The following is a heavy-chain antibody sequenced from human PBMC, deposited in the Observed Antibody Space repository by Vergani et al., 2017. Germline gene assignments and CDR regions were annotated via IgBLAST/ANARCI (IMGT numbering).Heavy chain of an antibody. CDR1: GFIFSDYV. D-gene: IGHD3-3*01. V-gene: IGHV3-NL1*01. CDR2: ISSDGGST. J-gene: IGHJ2*01. CDR3: AKDHYDFWSGYPNLSPFDL. Sequence: QVQLVESGGGVVQPGKSLSLSCETSGFIFSDYVMHWVRQAPGKGLEWVSTISSDGGSTYYADSVKGRFTISRDNSKNTLYLQMNSLRAEDTALYYCAKDHYDFWSGYPNLSPFDLWGRGTLVTVSS.